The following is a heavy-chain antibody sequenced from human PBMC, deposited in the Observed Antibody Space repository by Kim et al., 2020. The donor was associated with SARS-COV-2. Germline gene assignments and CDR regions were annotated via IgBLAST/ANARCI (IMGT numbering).Heavy chain of an antibody. CDR1: GGSISSSSYY. J-gene: IGHJ5*02. Sequence: SETLSLTCTVSGGSISSSSYYWGWIRQPPGKGLEWIGSIYYSGSTYYNPSLKSRVTISVDTSKNQFSLKLSSVTAADTAVYYCAILWFGEGEWNWFDPWGQGTLVTVSS. CDR2: IYYSGST. D-gene: IGHD3-10*01. V-gene: IGHV4-39*01. CDR3: AILWFGEGEWNWFDP.